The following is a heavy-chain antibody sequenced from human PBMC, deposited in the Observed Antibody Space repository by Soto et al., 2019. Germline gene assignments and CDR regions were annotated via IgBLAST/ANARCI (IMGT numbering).Heavy chain of an antibody. CDR3: ARGRSWFSD. J-gene: IGHJ4*02. CDR1: GDSFTTYY. CDR2: IYYSGST. Sequence: PSETLSLTCTVSGDSFTTYYWTWIRQTPGKGLEWIGYIYYSGSTTYNPSLKGRVTISVDTSNNQFSLKLNSVTAADTAVYYCARGRSWFSDWGQGTLVTVSS. D-gene: IGHD6-13*01. V-gene: IGHV4-59*01.